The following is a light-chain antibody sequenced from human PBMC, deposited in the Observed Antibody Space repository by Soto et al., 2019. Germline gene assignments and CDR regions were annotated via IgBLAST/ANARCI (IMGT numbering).Light chain of an antibody. CDR1: QSVLYSANNKNY. J-gene: IGKJ2*01. CDR3: QQYESTPPT. V-gene: IGKV4-1*01. CDR2: WAS. Sequence: DIGMTQSPDSLAVSLGERATINCKSSQSVLYSANNKNYLAWYQQRPGQPPKLLIYWASTRESGVTDRFSGSGSGTDFTLTITSLQAEDVAVYYCQQYESTPPTFGQGTKLEIK.